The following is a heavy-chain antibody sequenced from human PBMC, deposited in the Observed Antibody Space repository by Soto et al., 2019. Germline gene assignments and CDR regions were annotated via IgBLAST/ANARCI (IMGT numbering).Heavy chain of an antibody. J-gene: IGHJ4*02. CDR2: IDNDGSGT. Sequence: EVQLVESGGDLVQPGGSLRLSCAASGFIFSDYWMHWVRQVPGKGLVWVSRIDNDGSGTSYADFVKGRFTISRDNAKNAMYLQMNSVSADYAAIYYWATMQLAGPEYWGEGTLVNVSS. D-gene: IGHD6-19*01. V-gene: IGHV3-74*01. CDR1: GFIFSDYW. CDR3: ATMQLAGPEY.